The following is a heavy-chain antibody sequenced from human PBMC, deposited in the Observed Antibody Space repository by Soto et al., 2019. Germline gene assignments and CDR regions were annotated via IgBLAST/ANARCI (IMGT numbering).Heavy chain of an antibody. J-gene: IGHJ5*02. CDR1: GYTFTGNY. CDR2: IHPNSGAT. CDR3: AREGVGPTYGWFDP. D-gene: IGHD1-26*01. V-gene: IGHV1-2*04. Sequence: QVQLVQSGAEVKKPGASVKVSCKASGYTFTGNYLHWVRQAPGQGLEWMGWIHPNSGATKSAQKFQGWVTMTRDTSISTTNIELSSLRSNDTAAYYCAREGVGPTYGWFDPWGQGTVVSVSS.